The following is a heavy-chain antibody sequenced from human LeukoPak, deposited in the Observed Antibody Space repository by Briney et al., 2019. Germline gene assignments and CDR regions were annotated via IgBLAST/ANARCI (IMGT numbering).Heavy chain of an antibody. D-gene: IGHD6-19*01. CDR3: AKDWDSSGWFNNWFDA. CDR1: GFTFSSYA. J-gene: IGHJ5*02. CDR2: ISGSGGDT. V-gene: IGHV3-23*01. Sequence: PGGSLRLSCAASGFTFSSYAMGWVRQAPGKGLEWVSAISGSGGDTYYADSVKGRFTISRDNSKNTLYLQMNSLRVEDTAVYYCAKDWDSSGWFNNWFDAWGQGTLVTVSS.